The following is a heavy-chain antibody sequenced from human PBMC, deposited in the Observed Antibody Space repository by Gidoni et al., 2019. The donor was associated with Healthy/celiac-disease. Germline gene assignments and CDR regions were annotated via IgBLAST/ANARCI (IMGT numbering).Heavy chain of an antibody. CDR2: INPNSGGT. CDR1: GYTFTGYY. D-gene: IGHD2-2*01. J-gene: IGHJ5*02. Sequence: QVQLVQSGAQVKKPGASVKVPCKAPGYTFTGYYIHWVRQAPGQGLEWMGWINPNSGGTNYAQKCQGWVTMTRDTSISTAYMELSRLRSDDTAVYYCARGPDIVVVPAAILNNWFDPWGQGTLVTVSS. V-gene: IGHV1-2*04. CDR3: ARGPDIVVVPAAILNNWFDP.